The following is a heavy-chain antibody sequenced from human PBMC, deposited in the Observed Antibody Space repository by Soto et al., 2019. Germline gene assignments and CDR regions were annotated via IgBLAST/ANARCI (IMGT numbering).Heavy chain of an antibody. Sequence: GESLKISCKASGYNLAAYWIGWVRQVPGKGLEWMAIIYPGDSETRYSPSFQGQVTISADKSISTAYLQWSSLKASDTAMYYCASQGNDAEGFDYWGQGTLVTVSS. CDR3: ASQGNDAEGFDY. CDR1: GYNLAAYW. J-gene: IGHJ4*02. D-gene: IGHD5-12*01. CDR2: IYPGDSET. V-gene: IGHV5-51*01.